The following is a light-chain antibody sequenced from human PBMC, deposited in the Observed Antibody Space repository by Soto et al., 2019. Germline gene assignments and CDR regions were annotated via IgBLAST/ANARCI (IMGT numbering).Light chain of an antibody. CDR2: AAT. J-gene: IGKJ5*01. CDR3: QRSYRAIS. CDR1: QSISAY. Sequence: DIQMTQSPSSLFASVGDRVTITCRASQSISAYLNWYQQRPGKAPSLLIYAATRLHSGVPSRFSGSGSGTDFTLTISSLQPEDFATYYCQRSYRAISFGQGPGLEMK. V-gene: IGKV1-39*01.